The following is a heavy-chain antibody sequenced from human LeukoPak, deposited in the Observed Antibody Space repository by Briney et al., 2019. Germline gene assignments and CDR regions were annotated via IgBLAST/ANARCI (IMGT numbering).Heavy chain of an antibody. CDR3: VILD. V-gene: IGHV3-73*01. Sequence: GGSLRLSCAGSGFNFSGFAIHWVRQASGKGLEWVGRIRIKANNYATTYAASVRGRFIISRDDSNNIAYLQMNSLETEDSAVYYCVILDWGRGTLVTVSS. D-gene: IGHD3-10*01. CDR1: GFNFSGFA. J-gene: IGHJ4*02. CDR2: IRIKANNYAT.